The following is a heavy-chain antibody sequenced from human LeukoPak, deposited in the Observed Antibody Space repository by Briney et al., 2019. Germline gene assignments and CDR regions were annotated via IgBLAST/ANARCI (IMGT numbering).Heavy chain of an antibody. J-gene: IGHJ4*02. V-gene: IGHV4-39*07. CDR1: GGSISSSSYY. Sequence: SETLSLTCTVSGGSISSSSYYWGWIRQPPGKGLEWIGSIYYSGSTYYNPSLKSRVTISVDTSKNQFSLQLNSVTPEDTAVYYCAREGNYDFWSGYYYFDYWGQGTLVTVSS. CDR3: AREGNYDFWSGYYYFDY. CDR2: IYYSGST. D-gene: IGHD3-3*01.